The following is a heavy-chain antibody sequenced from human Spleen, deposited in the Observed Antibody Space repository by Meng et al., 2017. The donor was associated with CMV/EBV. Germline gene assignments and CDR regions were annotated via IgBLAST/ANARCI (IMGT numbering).Heavy chain of an antibody. Sequence: CPVSGGSISSGAYYWRWIRQHPGKGLEWIGYIYYSGSTYYNPSLKSRVTISVDTSKNQFSLKLSSVTAADTAVYYCARVAGFGSDYWGQGTLVTVSS. D-gene: IGHD3-16*01. CDR3: ARVAGFGSDY. CDR1: GGSISSGAYY. CDR2: IYYSGST. V-gene: IGHV4-31*03. J-gene: IGHJ4*02.